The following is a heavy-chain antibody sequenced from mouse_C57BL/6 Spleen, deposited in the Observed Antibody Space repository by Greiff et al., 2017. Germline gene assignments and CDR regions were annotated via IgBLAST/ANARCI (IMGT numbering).Heavy chain of an antibody. J-gene: IGHJ1*03. Sequence: QVQLQQSGPGLVQPSQSLSITCTASGFSLTSYGVHWVRQSPGKGLEWLGVIWSGGSTDYNAAFISRLSISKDNSKSQVFFKMTSLQSDDTAIYYCARNWNYDWYFDVWGTGTTVTVAS. V-gene: IGHV2-2*01. D-gene: IGHD1-1*02. CDR2: IWSGGST. CDR1: GFSLTSYG. CDR3: ARNWNYDWYFDV.